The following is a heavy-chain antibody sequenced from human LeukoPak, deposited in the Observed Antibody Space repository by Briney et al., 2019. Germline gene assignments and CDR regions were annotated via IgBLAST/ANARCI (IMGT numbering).Heavy chain of an antibody. CDR3: ARGNGYNFY. V-gene: IGHV4-59*01. CDR1: GASISSYY. Sequence: SETLSLTCTVSGASISSYYWSWIRQPPGKGLECIGYVHYSGITNYNPSLKSRVSISVDTSKNQFSLKLSSVTAADTAVYYCARGNGYNFYWGQGTLVTVSS. CDR2: VHYSGIT. D-gene: IGHD5-18*01. J-gene: IGHJ4*02.